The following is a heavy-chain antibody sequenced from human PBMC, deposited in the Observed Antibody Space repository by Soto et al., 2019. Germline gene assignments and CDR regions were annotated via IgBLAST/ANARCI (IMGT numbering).Heavy chain of an antibody. Sequence: SVKVSCKASGGTFSSYTISWVRQAPGQGLEWMGRIIPILGIANYAQKFQGRVTITADKSTSTAYMELNSLRVEDTALYYCARDREPDGIWTFDSWGQGTLVTVSS. D-gene: IGHD3-9*01. V-gene: IGHV1-69*04. CDR2: IIPILGIA. CDR3: ARDREPDGIWTFDS. J-gene: IGHJ4*02. CDR1: GGTFSSYT.